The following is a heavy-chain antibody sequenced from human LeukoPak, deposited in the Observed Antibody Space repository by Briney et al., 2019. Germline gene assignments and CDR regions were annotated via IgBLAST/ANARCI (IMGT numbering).Heavy chain of an antibody. V-gene: IGHV4-34*01. D-gene: IGHD3-22*01. CDR3: ASSRCYYDSSGYFHREFDY. J-gene: IGHJ4*02. CDR1: GGSFSGYY. CDR2: INHSGST. Sequence: SETLSLTCAVYGGSFSGYYWSWIRQPPGKGLEWIGEINHSGSTNYNPSLKSRVTISVDTSKNQFSLKLSSVTAADTAVYYCASSRCYYDSSGYFHREFDYWGQGTLVTVSS.